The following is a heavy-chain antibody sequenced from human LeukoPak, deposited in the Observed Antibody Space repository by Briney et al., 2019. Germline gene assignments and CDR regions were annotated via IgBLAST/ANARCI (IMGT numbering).Heavy chain of an antibody. CDR1: GYTFTSYY. V-gene: IGHV1-46*01. J-gene: IGHJ3*02. CDR2: INPRGGST. D-gene: IGHD3-9*01. Sequence: ASVKVSCKASGYTFTSYYMHWMRQAPGQGPEWMGMINPRGGSTDYAQKFQDRVTMTRDMSTSTVYMELSSLRSEDTAVYYCARGYYDILTGYYSAFDIWGQGTMVTVSS. CDR3: ARGYYDILTGYYSAFDI.